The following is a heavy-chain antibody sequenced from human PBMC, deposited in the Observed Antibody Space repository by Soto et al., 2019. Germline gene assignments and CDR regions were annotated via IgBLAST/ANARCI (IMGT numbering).Heavy chain of an antibody. V-gene: IGHV1-3*01. CDR3: ARDSNPSRYCSGGSCIGGFDY. CDR2: INPSNGKA. J-gene: IGHJ4*02. Sequence: ASVKVSCKASGYTFTSYAMHWVRQAPGQRLEWMGWINPSNGKAKYSQKFQGRVTITADESTSTAYMELSSLRSEDTAVYYCARDSNPSRYCSGGSCIGGFDYWGQGALVTVSS. CDR1: GYTFTSYA. D-gene: IGHD2-15*01.